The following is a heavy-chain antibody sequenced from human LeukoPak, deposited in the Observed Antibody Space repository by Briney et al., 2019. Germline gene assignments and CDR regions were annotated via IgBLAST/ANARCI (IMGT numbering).Heavy chain of an antibody. CDR2: MFHGGST. Sequence: SETLSLTCGVSGYSLSSGFYWGWIRQPPGKGLEWIATMFHGGSTYYNPSLESRVTISMDTSKNHFSLRLNSVTAADTALYYCASFGTRDNCCYPGVDTWGQGTPVTVSS. D-gene: IGHD1-1*01. V-gene: IGHV4-38-2*01. CDR1: GYSLSSGFY. CDR3: ASFGTRDNCCYPGVDT. J-gene: IGHJ5*02.